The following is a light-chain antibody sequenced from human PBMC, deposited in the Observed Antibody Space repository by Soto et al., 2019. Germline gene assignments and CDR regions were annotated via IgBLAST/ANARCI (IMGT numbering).Light chain of an antibody. CDR3: SSYSTGSTLV. CDR2: EVT. J-gene: IGLJ2*01. V-gene: IGLV2-14*01. CDR1: SSDIGSYDF. Sequence: QSVLTQPASVSGSPGQSITISCTGTSSDIGSYDFVSWYQQHPDKAPKLIIYEVTNRPAGISSRFSGSKSGNTASLTISGLQAEDEADYYCSSYSTGSTLVFGGGTKVTVL.